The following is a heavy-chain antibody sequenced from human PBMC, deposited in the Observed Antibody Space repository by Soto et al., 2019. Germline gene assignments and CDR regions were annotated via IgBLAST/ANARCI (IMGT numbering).Heavy chain of an antibody. V-gene: IGHV5-51*01. CDR3: AEPSIAAAGMSYYYGLDV. Sequence: PGESLKISCKGSGYTFTNYWIGWVRQMPGRGLEWMGIIHLGDSDTRYSPSFQGQVTISADKSISTAYLQWNSLKASDTAMYYCAEPSIAAAGMSYYYGLDVRGQGTTVTVSS. CDR1: GYTFTNYW. D-gene: IGHD6-13*01. J-gene: IGHJ6*02. CDR2: IHLGDSDT.